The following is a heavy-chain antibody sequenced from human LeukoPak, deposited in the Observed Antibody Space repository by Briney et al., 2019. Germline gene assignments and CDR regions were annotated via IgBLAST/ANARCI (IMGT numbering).Heavy chain of an antibody. V-gene: IGHV3-74*01. CDR2: INSDGSST. CDR3: AREAVEEYYFDY. CDR1: GFTFSSYW. Sequence: VQPGRSLRLSCAASGFTFSSYWMRWVRQAPGKGLVWVSRINSDGSSTSYADSVKGRFTISRDNAKNTLYLQMNSLRAEDTAVYYCAREAVEEYYFDYWGQGTLVTVSS. J-gene: IGHJ4*02. D-gene: IGHD6-25*01.